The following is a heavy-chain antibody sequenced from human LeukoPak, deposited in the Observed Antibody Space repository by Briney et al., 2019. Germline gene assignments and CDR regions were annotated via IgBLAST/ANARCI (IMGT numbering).Heavy chain of an antibody. Sequence: ASVKVSCKVSGYTLTELSMHWVRQAPGKGLEWMGGFDPEDGETTYAQKFQGRVTMTEDTSTDTAYMELSSLRSEDTAVYFCAAGTSGRPEYFQHWGQGTLVTVSS. D-gene: IGHD1-14*01. CDR2: FDPEDGET. V-gene: IGHV1-24*01. CDR3: AAGTSGRPEYFQH. J-gene: IGHJ1*01. CDR1: GYTLTELS.